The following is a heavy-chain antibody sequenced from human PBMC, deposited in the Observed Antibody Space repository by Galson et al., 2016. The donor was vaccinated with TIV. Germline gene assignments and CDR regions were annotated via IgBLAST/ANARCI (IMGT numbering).Heavy chain of an antibody. V-gene: IGHV1-69*13. CDR3: ARGGWSGDPGDYHYYYMDV. CDR2: TVHMFGIV. Sequence: SVKVSCKASGGTFTSFAISWVRQSRGQGLEWMGGTVHMFGIVTYAQKFQGKITLTADDSTSTAYMELRSLRSDDTAVYYCARGGWSGDPGDYHYYYMDVWGKGTTVIVSS. CDR1: GGTFTSFA. D-gene: IGHD3-3*01. J-gene: IGHJ6*03.